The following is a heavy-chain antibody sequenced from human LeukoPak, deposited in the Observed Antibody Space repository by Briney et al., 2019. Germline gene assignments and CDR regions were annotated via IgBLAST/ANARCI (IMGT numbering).Heavy chain of an antibody. D-gene: IGHD6-13*01. J-gene: IGHJ3*02. V-gene: IGHV3-30*02. CDR3: ARDLSIAAAGPPDAFDI. CDR2: IRYDGSNK. CDR1: GFTFSSYG. Sequence: GGSLRLSCAASGFTFSSYGMHWVRQAPGKGLEWVAFIRYDGSNKYYADSVKGRFTISRDNAKNSLYLQMNGLRAEDTAVYYCARDLSIAAAGPPDAFDIWGQGTMVTVSS.